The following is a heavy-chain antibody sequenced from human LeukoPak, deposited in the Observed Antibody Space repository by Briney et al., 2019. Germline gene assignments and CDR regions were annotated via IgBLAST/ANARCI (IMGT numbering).Heavy chain of an antibody. CDR1: GGSISSYY. Sequence: SETLSLTCTVSGGSISSYYWSWIRQPPGKGLEWIGYIYTSGSTNYNPSLKSRVTISVDTSKNQFSLKLSSVTAADTAVYYCARVVHYYYMDVWGKGTTVTVSS. D-gene: IGHD3-10*01. CDR2: IYTSGST. J-gene: IGHJ6*03. V-gene: IGHV4-4*09. CDR3: ARVVHYYYMDV.